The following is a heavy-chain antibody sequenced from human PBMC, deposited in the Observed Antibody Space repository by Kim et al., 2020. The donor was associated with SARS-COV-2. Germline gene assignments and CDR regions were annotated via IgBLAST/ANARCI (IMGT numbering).Heavy chain of an antibody. V-gene: IGHV4-34*01. CDR3: ARKVSRLHDWGFAY. Sequence: SETLSLTCAVYGGSFSGYYWSWIRQPPGKGLEWIGEINHSGSTNYNPSLKSRVTISVDTSKNQFSLKLSSVTAADTAVYYCARKVSRLHDWGFAYWGQGTLVIVSS. CDR2: INHSGST. D-gene: IGHD7-27*01. CDR1: GGSFSGYY. J-gene: IGHJ4*02.